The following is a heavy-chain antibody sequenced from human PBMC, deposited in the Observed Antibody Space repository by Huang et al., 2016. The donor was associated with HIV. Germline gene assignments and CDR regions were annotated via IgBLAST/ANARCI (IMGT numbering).Heavy chain of an antibody. Sequence: EVQLVESGGGLVKPGGSLRLSCAASGFTFSSYAMNWVRQAPGKGLEWVSSIGSSSYIHDAESVKGRFTISRDDAKSSLFLQMNSLRAEDTAVYYCARPQGDKIRGIIRSYYYYYGMDVWGQGTTVTVSS. J-gene: IGHJ6*02. CDR1: GFTFSSYA. D-gene: IGHD3-10*01. V-gene: IGHV3-21*01. CDR3: ARPQGDKIRGIIRSYYYYYGMDV. CDR2: IGSSSYI.